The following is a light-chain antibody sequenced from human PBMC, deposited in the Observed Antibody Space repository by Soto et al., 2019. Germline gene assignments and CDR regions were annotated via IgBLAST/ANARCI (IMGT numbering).Light chain of an antibody. CDR1: RSDIGAYNF. J-gene: IGLJ2*01. CDR2: DVN. CDR3: TSWTTSTTMT. Sequence: QSVLTQPACVSGSPGQSITISCTGTRSDIGAYNFVSWYQQHPGEVPKLMLYDVNVRPSGVSNRFSGSKSRNTASLTISGLQAEDESDYYCTSWTTSTTMTFGGGTKLTVL. V-gene: IGLV2-14*03.